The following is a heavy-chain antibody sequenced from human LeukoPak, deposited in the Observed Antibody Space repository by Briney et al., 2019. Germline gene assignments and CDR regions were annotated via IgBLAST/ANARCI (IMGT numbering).Heavy chain of an antibody. CDR3: ARAYYDILTGYYLHYYYYMDV. J-gene: IGHJ6*03. CDR1: GFTFSSYE. V-gene: IGHV3-48*03. Sequence: PGGSLRFSCAASGFTFSSYEMNWVRQAQGKGLEWVSYISSSGSTIYYADSVKGRFTISRDNAKNSLYLQMNSLRAEDTAVYYCARAYYDILTGYYLHYYYYMDVWGKGTTVTISS. CDR2: ISSSGSTI. D-gene: IGHD3-9*01.